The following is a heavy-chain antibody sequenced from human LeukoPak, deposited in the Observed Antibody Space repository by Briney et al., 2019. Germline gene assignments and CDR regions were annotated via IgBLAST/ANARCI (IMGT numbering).Heavy chain of an antibody. CDR1: GFTFSSYA. V-gene: IGHV3-23*01. Sequence: PGGSLRLSCAASGFTFSSYAMSWVRQAPGKGLEWVSAISGSGGSTYYADSVKGRFTISRDNSKNTLYLQMNSLRAEDTAVYYYAKDAGPYVWGSYRPFAYWGPGTLVTVSS. D-gene: IGHD3-16*02. CDR3: AKDAGPYVWGSYRPFAY. J-gene: IGHJ4*02. CDR2: ISGSGGST.